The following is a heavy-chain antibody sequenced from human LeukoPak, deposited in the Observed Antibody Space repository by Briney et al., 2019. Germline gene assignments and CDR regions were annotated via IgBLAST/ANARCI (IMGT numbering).Heavy chain of an antibody. Sequence: PGGSLRLSCAASGFTFSSYAMSWVRQAPGKGLEWVSAISGSGGSTYYADSVKGRFTISRDNSKNTLYLQMNSLGAEDTAVYYCAKDARDPYYDFWSGYYDWFDPWGQGTLVTVSS. CDR3: AKDARDPYYDFWSGYYDWFDP. CDR1: GFTFSSYA. J-gene: IGHJ5*02. D-gene: IGHD3-3*01. V-gene: IGHV3-23*01. CDR2: ISGSGGST.